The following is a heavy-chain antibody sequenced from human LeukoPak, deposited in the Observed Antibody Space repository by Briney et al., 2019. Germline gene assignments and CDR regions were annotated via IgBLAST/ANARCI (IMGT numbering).Heavy chain of an antibody. CDR1: GFTASSYW. J-gene: IGHJ4*02. V-gene: IGHV3-74*01. CDR2: INDDGTYT. Sequence: GGSLRLSCALSGFTASSYWMHWVRQVPGKGLVWVSRINDDGTYTVYADSVKGRFTISRDNAKNTLYLQMNSLRGEDTAVYYCGREIQAPGKTLEYWGQGTLVTVSS. CDR3: GREIQAPGKTLEY.